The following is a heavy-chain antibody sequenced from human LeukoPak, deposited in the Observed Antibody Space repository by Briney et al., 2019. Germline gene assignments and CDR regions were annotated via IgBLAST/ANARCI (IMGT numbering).Heavy chain of an antibody. Sequence: SETLSLTCAVYGGSFSGYYWSWIRQPPGKGLEWIGEINHSGSTNYNPSLKSRVTISVDTSKNQFSLKLGSVTAADTAVYYCARGSASNYDFWSGYSVDAFDIWGQGTMVTVSS. CDR1: GGSFSGYY. CDR3: ARGSASNYDFWSGYSVDAFDI. CDR2: INHSGST. V-gene: IGHV4-34*01. J-gene: IGHJ3*02. D-gene: IGHD3-3*01.